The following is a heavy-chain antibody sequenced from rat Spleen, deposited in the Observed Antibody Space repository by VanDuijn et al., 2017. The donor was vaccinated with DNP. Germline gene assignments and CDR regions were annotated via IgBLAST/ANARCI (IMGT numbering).Heavy chain of an antibody. J-gene: IGHJ4*01. Sequence: QVQLKESGPGLVQPSQTLSLTCTVSGFSLTNYHVDWVRQPPGKGLEWMGRIQSGGSPDYNSALKYRLSISRDTSKSQVFLQMNSVQTEDTAMYFCARSLATVVPTGAMDAWGQGTSVTVSS. CDR2: IQSGGSP. CDR3: ARSLATVVPTGAMDA. D-gene: IGHD1-3*01. V-gene: IGHV2-27*01. CDR1: GFSLTNYH.